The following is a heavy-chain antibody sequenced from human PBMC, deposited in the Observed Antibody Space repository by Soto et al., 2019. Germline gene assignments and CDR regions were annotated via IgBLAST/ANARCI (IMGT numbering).Heavy chain of an antibody. CDR1: GYTFTSYA. CDR2: INAGNGNT. CDR3: ARDVAAVDY. Sequence: QVQLVQSGAEEKKPGASVKVSCKASGYTFTSYAMHWVRQAPGQRLEWMGWINAGNGNTKYSQKFQGRVTITRDTSASTSYMALRSLRFEDTAVYYCARDVAAVDYRGQGTLVTVSS. D-gene: IGHD6-13*01. J-gene: IGHJ4*02. V-gene: IGHV1-3*05.